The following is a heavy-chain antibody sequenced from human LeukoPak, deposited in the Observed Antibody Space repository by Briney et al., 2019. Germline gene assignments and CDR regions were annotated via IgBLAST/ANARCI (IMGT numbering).Heavy chain of an antibody. D-gene: IGHD5-24*01. V-gene: IGHV4-34*01. J-gene: IGHJ4*02. CDR2: INHSGST. Sequence: SETLSLTCAVYGGSFSGYYWSWIRQPPGKGPEWIGEINHSGSTNYNPSLKSRVTISVDTSKNQFSLKLSSVTAADTAVYYCARREWRWLQSGGYFDYWGQGTLVTVSS. CDR3: ARREWRWLQSGGYFDY. CDR1: GGSFSGYY.